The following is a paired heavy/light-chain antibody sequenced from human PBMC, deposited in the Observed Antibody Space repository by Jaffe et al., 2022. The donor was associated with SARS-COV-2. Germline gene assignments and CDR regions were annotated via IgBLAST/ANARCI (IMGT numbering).Heavy chain of an antibody. Sequence: QVQLQESGPGLVKPSGTLSLTCTVCGDSISNSIWWSWVRQPPGKGLEWIGESDHTGTTHYNPSLEGRVSVSVDKSKNQFSLRLNFVSAADTAIYFCARRGGSWTYFADNYFDSWGQGTLVTVS. V-gene: IGHV4-4*02. D-gene: IGHD3-16*01. CDR1: GDSISNSIW. CDR3: ARRGGSWTYFADNYFDS. CDR2: SDHTGTT. J-gene: IGHJ4*02.
Light chain of an antibody. J-gene: IGKJ5*01. Sequence: DIQMTQSPSSLSASVGDRVTITCRASQDIGTLLAWYQQKPGKAPKSLIYAASTLQPGVPSKFSGSGSGTYFTLTIHSLQPEDFATYYCLQYTTYPVAFGHGTRLEI. CDR3: LQYTTYPVA. V-gene: IGKV1-16*02. CDR1: QDIGTL. CDR2: AAS.